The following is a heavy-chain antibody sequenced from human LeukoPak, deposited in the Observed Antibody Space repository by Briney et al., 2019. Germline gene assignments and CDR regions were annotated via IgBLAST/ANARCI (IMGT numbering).Heavy chain of an antibody. J-gene: IGHJ4*02. D-gene: IGHD2-2*01. V-gene: IGHV3-48*03. CDR2: ISSSGSTI. Sequence: GGSLRLSCAASGFTFSSYETNWVRQAPGKGLEWVSYISSSGSTIYYADSVKGRFTISRDNSKNTLYLQMNSLRAEDTAVYYCARDPSVPAVRPDYPPDYWGQGTLVTVSS. CDR1: GFTFSSYE. CDR3: ARDPSVPAVRPDYPPDY.